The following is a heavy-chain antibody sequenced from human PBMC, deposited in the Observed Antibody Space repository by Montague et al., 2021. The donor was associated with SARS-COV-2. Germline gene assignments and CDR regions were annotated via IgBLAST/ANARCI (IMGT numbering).Heavy chain of an antibody. J-gene: IGHJ5*02. Sequence: SLRLSCAASGFTFSNSPMSWVRQAPGKGLDWVSVIHSAGRGTYYADSVQGRFTISRDNLKNTVYLQMNSLRDVDTALYYCANVGDILAGYSLINLDAWGQGTLVVVSS. CDR2: IHSAGRGT. V-gene: IGHV3-23*03. D-gene: IGHD3-9*01. CDR1: GFTFSNSP. CDR3: ANVGDILAGYSLINLDA.